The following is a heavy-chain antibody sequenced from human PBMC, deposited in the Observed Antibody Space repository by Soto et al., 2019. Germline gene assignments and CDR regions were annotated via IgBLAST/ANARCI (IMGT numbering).Heavy chain of an antibody. CDR1: GFTFSSYG. D-gene: IGHD3-10*01. Sequence: QVQLVESGGGVVQPGRSLRLSCAASGFTFSSYGMHWVRQAPGKGLEWVAVISYDGSNKYYADSVKGRFTISRDNSKNTLYLQMNSLRAEHTAVYYCAKNQGTEFLWFGELFVAPFDFWGQGTLVTVSS. CDR3: AKNQGTEFLWFGELFVAPFDF. CDR2: ISYDGSNK. J-gene: IGHJ4*02. V-gene: IGHV3-30*18.